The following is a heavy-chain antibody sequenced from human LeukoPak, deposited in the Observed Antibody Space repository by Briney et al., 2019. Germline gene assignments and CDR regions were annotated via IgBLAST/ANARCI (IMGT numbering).Heavy chain of an antibody. J-gene: IGHJ6*03. CDR2: IIPIFGTA. CDR1: GGSFSSYT. V-gene: IGHV1-69*08. CDR3: AKQGGARQDYYMDV. D-gene: IGHD1-26*01. Sequence: SVKVSCKASGGSFSSYTITWVRQAPGQGLEWMGRIIPIFGTANYAQEFQGRVTITADTPSNTAYMEVNSLTSDDTAVYFCAKQGGARQDYYMDVWGNGTTVTVSS.